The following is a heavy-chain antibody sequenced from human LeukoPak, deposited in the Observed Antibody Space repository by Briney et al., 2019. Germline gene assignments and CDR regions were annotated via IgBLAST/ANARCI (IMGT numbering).Heavy chain of an antibody. Sequence: GASVKVSCKASGGTFSSYASSWVRQAPGQGLEWMGGIIPIFGTANYAQKFQGRVTITADESTSTAYMELSSLRSEDTAVYYCATAKGYCSSTSCYWANWGQGTLVTVSS. CDR3: ATAKGYCSSTSCYWAN. CDR2: IIPIFGTA. J-gene: IGHJ4*02. D-gene: IGHD2-2*01. V-gene: IGHV1-69*13. CDR1: GGTFSSYA.